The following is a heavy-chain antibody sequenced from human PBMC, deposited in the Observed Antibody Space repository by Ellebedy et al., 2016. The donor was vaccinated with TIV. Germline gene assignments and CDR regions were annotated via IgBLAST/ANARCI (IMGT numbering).Heavy chain of an antibody. V-gene: IGHV3-53*01. Sequence: GESLKISXEASGFILSDYSMYWVRQAPGKGLEWVSLIYSGGSTYYADSVRGRFTISRDSSKNTLFLQMNSLRVEDTAVYYCGRDVGPWGQGTLVTVSS. J-gene: IGHJ5*02. CDR1: GFILSDYS. CDR2: IYSGGST. CDR3: GRDVGP.